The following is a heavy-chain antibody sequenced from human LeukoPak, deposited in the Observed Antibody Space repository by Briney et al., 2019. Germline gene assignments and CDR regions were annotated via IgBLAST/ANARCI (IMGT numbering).Heavy chain of an antibody. CDR2: VSSTGSGT. J-gene: IGHJ5*02. CDR3: AKDGPLLWFGPTDA. D-gene: IGHD3-10*01. V-gene: IGHV3-23*01. Sequence: TGGSLRLSCVASGSTFSTYGMSWVRQAPGKGLEWVAAVSSTGSGTYYPDSLKGRFIISRDNSQNTVFLQMNSLRPEDTAFYFCAKDGPLLWFGPTDAWGQGILVTVSS. CDR1: GSTFSTYG.